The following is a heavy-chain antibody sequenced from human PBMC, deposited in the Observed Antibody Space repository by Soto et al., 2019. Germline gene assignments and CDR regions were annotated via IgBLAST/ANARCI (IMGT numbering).Heavy chain of an antibody. J-gene: IGHJ6*02. D-gene: IGHD1-20*01. Sequence: SETLSLTCTVSGGSISGYYWSWIRQPPGKGLEWIGYMYNTGSTVYNPSFKSRVTISVDTSKNQFSLKLNSVTAADTAVYYCARVGITGTTTYYYYYGMDVWGQGTTVTVSS. V-gene: IGHV4-59*01. CDR2: MYNTGST. CDR1: GGSISGYY. CDR3: ARVGITGTTTYYYYYGMDV.